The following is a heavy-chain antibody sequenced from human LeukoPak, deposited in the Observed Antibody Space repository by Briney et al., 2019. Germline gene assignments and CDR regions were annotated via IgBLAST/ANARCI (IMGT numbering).Heavy chain of an antibody. Sequence: PSETLSLTCAVYGGSFSGYYWSWIRQPPGKGLEWIGEINHSGSTNYNPSLKSRVAISVDTSKNQFSLKLSSVTAADTAVYYCARGPAARWDGYSYGNDYWGQGTLVTVSS. CDR3: ARGPAARWDGYSYGNDY. CDR2: INHSGST. CDR1: GGSFSGYY. V-gene: IGHV4-34*01. D-gene: IGHD5-18*01. J-gene: IGHJ4*02.